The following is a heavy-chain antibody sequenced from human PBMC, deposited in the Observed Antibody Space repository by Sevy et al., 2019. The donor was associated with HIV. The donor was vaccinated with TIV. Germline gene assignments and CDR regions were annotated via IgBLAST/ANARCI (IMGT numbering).Heavy chain of an antibody. Sequence: GGSLRLSCAASGFSFSAYSMNWVRQAPGKGLEWVSSISSDSNYIYYADSVKGRFTISRDNAKNLFYLQMNSLRAEDSAVYHCARDRGVGTSSYGMDVWGQGTTVTVSS. CDR1: GFSFSAYS. CDR2: ISSDSNYI. J-gene: IGHJ6*02. CDR3: ARDRGVGTSSYGMDV. V-gene: IGHV3-21*01. D-gene: IGHD1-26*01.